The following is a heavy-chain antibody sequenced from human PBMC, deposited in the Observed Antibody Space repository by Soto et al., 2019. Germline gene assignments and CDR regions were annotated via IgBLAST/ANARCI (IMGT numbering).Heavy chain of an antibody. Sequence: EVQLVESGGGLVQPGGSLRLSCTASGFIVSDTYVNWVRQAPGKGLEWVSVISNRGDTHYADSVRGRFSLSRDISDNTLHLQITNLRVEDTAVYYCAREPRYCRGGSCSIKGDAYDIWGQGTMVTGSS. D-gene: IGHD2-15*01. J-gene: IGHJ3*02. V-gene: IGHV3-66*01. CDR3: AREPRYCRGGSCSIKGDAYDI. CDR2: ISNRGDT. CDR1: GFIVSDTY.